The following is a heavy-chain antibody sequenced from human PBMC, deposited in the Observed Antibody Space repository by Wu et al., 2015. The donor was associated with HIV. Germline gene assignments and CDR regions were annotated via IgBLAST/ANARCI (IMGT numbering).Heavy chain of an antibody. J-gene: IGHJ4*02. CDR3: AGGGGRTAMDPFDF. CDR1: SHLQQLC. V-gene: IGHV1-69*13. D-gene: IGHD5-18*01. Sequence: HLLQLGREVKKYWVRPVRVVLQGFWSHLQQLCSQLGATGPSDRDVEWMGRLIPMYGAADYTQKFQGRVTITADVSTNTAYMVVNSLTSDDTAVYYCAGGGGRTAMDPFDFWGQGTLVTVSS. CDR2: LIPMYGAA.